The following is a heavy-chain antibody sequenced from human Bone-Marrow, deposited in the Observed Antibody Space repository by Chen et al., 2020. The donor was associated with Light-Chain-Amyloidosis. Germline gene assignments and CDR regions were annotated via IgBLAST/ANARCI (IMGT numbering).Heavy chain of an antibody. CDR1: GYTFPNYW. V-gene: IGHV5-51*01. D-gene: IGHD5-12*01. J-gene: IGHJ4*02. Sequence: EQSGPEVKKPGESLKISCKGSGYTFPNYWIGWVRQMPGKGLEWMGVIYPDDSDARYSPSFEGQVTISADKSITTAYLQWRSLKDSDTAMYYCARRRDGYNFDYWGQGTLVTVSS. CDR2: IYPDDSDA. CDR3: ARRRDGYNFDY.